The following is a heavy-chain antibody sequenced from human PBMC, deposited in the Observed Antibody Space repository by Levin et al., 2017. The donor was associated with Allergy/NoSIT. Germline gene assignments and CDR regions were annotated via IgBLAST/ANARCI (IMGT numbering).Heavy chain of an antibody. CDR3: ASGGSSGGSSGRDAFDI. CDR2: TRNKANSYTT. D-gene: IGHD2-15*01. V-gene: IGHV3-72*01. Sequence: GGSLRLSCAASGFTFSDHYMDWVRQAPGKGLEWVGRTRNKANSYTTEYAASVKGRFTISRDDSKNSLYLQMNSLKTEDTAVYYCASGGSSGGSSGRDAFDIWGQGTMVTVSS. J-gene: IGHJ3*02. CDR1: GFTFSDHY.